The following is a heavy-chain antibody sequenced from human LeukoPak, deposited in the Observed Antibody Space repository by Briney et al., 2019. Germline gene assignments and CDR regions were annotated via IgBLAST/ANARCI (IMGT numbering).Heavy chain of an antibody. V-gene: IGHV1-69*04. D-gene: IGHD2-2*01. Sequence: ASVKVSCKASGGTFSSYAISWVRQAPGQGLEWMGRIIPILGIANYAQKFQGRVTITADKSTSTAYMELSSLRSEDTAVYYCARDWGDIVVVPAAAWGQGTLVTVSS. CDR1: GGTFSSYA. J-gene: IGHJ5*02. CDR3: ARDWGDIVVVPAAA. CDR2: IIPILGIA.